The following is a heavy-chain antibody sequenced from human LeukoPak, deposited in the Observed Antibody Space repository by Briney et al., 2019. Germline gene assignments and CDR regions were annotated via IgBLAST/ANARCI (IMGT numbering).Heavy chain of an antibody. V-gene: IGHV3-48*04. CDR2: ISSSSSTI. Sequence: GGSLRLSCAASGFTFSSYSMNWVRQAPGKGPEWVSYISSSSSTIYYADSVKGRFTISRDNAKNSLYLQMNSLRAEDTAVYYCARVGSGYGMDVWGQGTTVTVSS. CDR1: GFTFSSYS. J-gene: IGHJ6*02. D-gene: IGHD6-19*01. CDR3: ARVGSGYGMDV.